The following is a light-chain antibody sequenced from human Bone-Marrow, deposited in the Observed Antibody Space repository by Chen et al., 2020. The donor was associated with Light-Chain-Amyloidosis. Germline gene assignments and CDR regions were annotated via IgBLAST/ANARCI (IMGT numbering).Light chain of an antibody. CDR3: QSYQGSSQGV. V-gene: IGLV6-57*01. CDR1: SGSIATNY. J-gene: IGLJ3*02. CDR2: EAD. Sequence: NFMLTQPHSVSESPGKPVIITCTRHSGSIATNYVQWYQQRPGSSPTTVIYEADQRPSGVPDRFSGSIDRSSNSASLTISGLKTEDEADYYCQSYQGSSQGVFGGGTKLTVL.